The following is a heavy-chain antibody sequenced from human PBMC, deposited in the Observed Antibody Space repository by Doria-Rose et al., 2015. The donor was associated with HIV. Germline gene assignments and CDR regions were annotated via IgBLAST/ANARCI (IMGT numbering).Heavy chain of an antibody. CDR1: GVSLSSPGMG. J-gene: IGHJ4*02. Sequence: SGPVLVTPTETLTLTCTVSGVSLSSPGMGVSWIRQPPGKALEWLANNFSDDERSYKTSLKSRLTISRGTSKSQVVLTMTDMDPVDTATYYCARIKSSRWYHKYYFDFWGQGTLVIVSA. CDR2: NFSDDER. CDR3: ARIKSSRWYHKYYFDF. D-gene: IGHD6-13*01. V-gene: IGHV2-26*01.